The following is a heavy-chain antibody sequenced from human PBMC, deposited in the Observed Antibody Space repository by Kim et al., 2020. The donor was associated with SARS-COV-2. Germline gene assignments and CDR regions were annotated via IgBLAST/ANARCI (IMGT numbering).Heavy chain of an antibody. CDR2: IGSDGNME. CDR1: RFTFSIYD. J-gene: IGHJ6*02. Sequence: GGSLRLSCAASRFTFSIYDMHWVRQAPGKGLEWLASIGSDGNMEYYVESVKGRFTPSRDNSKNTMYLQMNNVRPEDTAVYHCARDRSSVKYLDVWGRGT. CDR3: ARDRSSVKYLDV. D-gene: IGHD2-2*01. V-gene: IGHV3-33*08.